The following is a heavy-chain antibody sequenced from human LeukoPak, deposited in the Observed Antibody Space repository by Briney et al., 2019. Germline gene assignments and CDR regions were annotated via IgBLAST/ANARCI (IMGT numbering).Heavy chain of an antibody. J-gene: IGHJ4*02. D-gene: IGHD5-18*01. CDR3: ARNGYSYGSLDYFGY. V-gene: IGHV3-7*02. CDR2: IKQDGSEK. Sequence: GGSLRLSCAASGFTFSGSWMTWVRQAPGKGLEWVANIKQDGSEKYYVDSVKGRFTLSRDNSKNTLYLQMNSLSAEDTAVYYCARNGYSYGSLDYFGYWGQGTLVTVSS. CDR1: GFTFSGSW.